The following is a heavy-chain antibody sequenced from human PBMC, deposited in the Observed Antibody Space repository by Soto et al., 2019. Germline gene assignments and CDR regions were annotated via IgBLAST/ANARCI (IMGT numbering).Heavy chain of an antibody. D-gene: IGHD1-26*01. J-gene: IGHJ4*02. CDR2: ISVSGGDT. Sequence: GGSLRLSCAASGFTFSNYAMSWARQAPGKGLEWVSSISVSGGDTYYADSLKGRFTISRDNSKNTLYLQMNSLRAEDTALYYCAKDQWELRFWGQGTLVTVSS. V-gene: IGHV3-23*01. CDR3: AKDQWELRF. CDR1: GFTFSNYA.